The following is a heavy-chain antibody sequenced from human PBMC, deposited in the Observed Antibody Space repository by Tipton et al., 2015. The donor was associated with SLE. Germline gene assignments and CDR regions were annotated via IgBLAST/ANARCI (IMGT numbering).Heavy chain of an antibody. CDR3: ARDMMRGFLSPQH. V-gene: IGHV1-2*06. CDR1: GYTFTGYY. CDR2: INPNSGGT. Sequence: QSGAEVKKPGASVKVSCKASGYTFTGYYMHWVRQAPGQGLEWMGRINPNSGGTNYAQKFQGRVTMTRDTSISTAYMELSGLSADDTAVYFCARDMMRGFLSPQHWGQGTLVTVSS. J-gene: IGHJ1*01. D-gene: IGHD3-3*01.